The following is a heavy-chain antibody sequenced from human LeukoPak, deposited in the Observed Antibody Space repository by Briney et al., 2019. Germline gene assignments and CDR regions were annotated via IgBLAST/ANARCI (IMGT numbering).Heavy chain of an antibody. CDR3: AATGT. J-gene: IGHJ4*02. Sequence: GGSLRLSCVGSGLALRNYHVTWVRQAPGKGLEWVADIHETGDSHYADSVKGRFTISRENAKNSVYLQMNSLRADDTAVYYCAATGTWGQGTLVAVSS. CDR1: GLALRNYH. CDR2: IHETGDS. D-gene: IGHD1-1*01. V-gene: IGHV3-69-1*02.